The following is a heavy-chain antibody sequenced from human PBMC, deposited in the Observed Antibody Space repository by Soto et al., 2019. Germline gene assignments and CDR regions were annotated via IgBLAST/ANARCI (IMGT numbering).Heavy chain of an antibody. V-gene: IGHV3-23*01. CDR2: ISANDVGT. D-gene: IGHD1-20*01. J-gene: IGHJ4*02. Sequence: GGSLRLSCEASGFTLRNYAMTWVRQAPGKGLEWVSLISANDVGTYYAESVKTRFTISTDQSRNTVYLQMDSLRADDTAIYYCAKAKNDYNWDNRPPFDYWGEGTLVTVSS. CDR1: GFTLRNYA. CDR3: AKAKNDYNWDNRPPFDY.